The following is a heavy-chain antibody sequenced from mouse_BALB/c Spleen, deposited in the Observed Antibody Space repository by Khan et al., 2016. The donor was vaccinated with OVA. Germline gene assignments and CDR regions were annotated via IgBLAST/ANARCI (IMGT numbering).Heavy chain of an antibody. D-gene: IGHD1-1*01. CDR2: ISSGSNTI. CDR3: VRGNYYGSSYVGY. J-gene: IGHJ2*01. Sequence: EVELVESGGGLVQPGGSRKLSCAASGFTFSSFGMHWVRQAPEKGLEWVAYISSGSNTIYYADTVKGRFTISRDNPKNTLFLHMTSLRSEDTAMXYCVRGNYYGSSYVGYWGQGTTLTVSS. V-gene: IGHV5-17*02. CDR1: GFTFSSFG.